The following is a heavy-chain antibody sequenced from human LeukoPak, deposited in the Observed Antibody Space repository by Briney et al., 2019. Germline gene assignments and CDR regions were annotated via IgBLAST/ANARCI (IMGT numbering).Heavy chain of an antibody. CDR3: ARGLADDYSPYYYYGMDV. J-gene: IGHJ6*02. Sequence: SETLSLTCAVYGGSFSGYYWSWIRQPPGKGLEWIGEINHSGSTNYNPSLKSRVTISVDTSKNQFSLKLSSVTAADTAVYYCARGLADDYSPYYYYGMDVWGQGTTVTVSS. CDR2: INHSGST. D-gene: IGHD4-11*01. CDR1: GGSFSGYY. V-gene: IGHV4-34*01.